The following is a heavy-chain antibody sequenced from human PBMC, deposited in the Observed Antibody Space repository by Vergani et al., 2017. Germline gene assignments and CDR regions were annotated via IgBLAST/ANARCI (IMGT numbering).Heavy chain of an antibody. CDR3: AREVTMVRGVIRGLDYNYGMDV. CDR2: IYHSGST. CDR1: GGSISSSNW. V-gene: IGHV4-4*02. D-gene: IGHD3-10*01. J-gene: IGHJ6*02. Sequence: QVQLQESGPGLVKPSGTLSLTCAVSGGSISSSNWWSWVRQPPGKGLEWIGEIYHSGSTNYNPSLKSRVTISVDKSKNQFSLKLSSVTAADTAVYYCAREVTMVRGVIRGLDYNYGMDVWGQGP.